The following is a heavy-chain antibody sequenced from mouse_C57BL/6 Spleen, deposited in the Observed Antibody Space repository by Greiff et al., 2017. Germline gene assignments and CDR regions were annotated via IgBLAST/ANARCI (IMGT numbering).Heavy chain of an antibody. J-gene: IGHJ4*01. CDR2: INPSNGGT. CDR1: GYTFTSYW. CDR3: ASPAYYSNYVGYAMDY. D-gene: IGHD2-5*01. V-gene: IGHV1-53*01. Sequence: VQLQQPGTELVKPGASVKLSCKASGYTFTSYWMHWVKQRPGQGLEWIGNINPSNGGTNYNEKFKSKATLTVDKSSSTAYMQLSSLTSEDSAVYYCASPAYYSNYVGYAMDYWGQGTSVTVSS.